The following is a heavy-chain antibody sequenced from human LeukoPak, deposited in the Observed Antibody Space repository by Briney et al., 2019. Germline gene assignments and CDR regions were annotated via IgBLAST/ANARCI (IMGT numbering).Heavy chain of an antibody. V-gene: IGHV3-23*01. CDR3: AKGAQYDFWSGYTIEYFDV. Sequence: RGGSLRLSCAASGFSFTNYGMSWVRQAPGKGLEWVSFISASGSSPHYADSVKGRFTISRDNSKNTVHLQINSLRAEDTATYYCAKGAQYDFWSGYTIEYFDVWGQGTLVSVSS. CDR1: GFSFTNYG. J-gene: IGHJ4*02. CDR2: ISASGSSP. D-gene: IGHD3-3*01.